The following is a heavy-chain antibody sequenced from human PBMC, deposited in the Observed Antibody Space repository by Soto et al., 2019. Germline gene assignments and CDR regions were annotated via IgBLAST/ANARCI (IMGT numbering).Heavy chain of an antibody. V-gene: IGHV3-30-3*01. J-gene: IGHJ6*02. CDR3: ASGSYAQLYYCGMDV. Sequence: QVQLVESGGGVVQPGRSLRLSCAASGFTFSSYAMHWVRQAPGKGLEWVAVISYDGSNNYYADSVKGRFTISRDNSKNTLYLQMNSLRAEDTAVYYCASGSYAQLYYCGMDVWGQGTTVTVSS. CDR1: GFTFSSYA. CDR2: ISYDGSNN. D-gene: IGHD1-26*01.